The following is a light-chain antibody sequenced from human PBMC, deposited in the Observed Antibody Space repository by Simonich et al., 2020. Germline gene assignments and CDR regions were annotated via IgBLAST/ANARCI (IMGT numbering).Light chain of an antibody. J-gene: IGLJ3*02. Sequence: QSALTQPASVSGSPGQSITISCTGTSSYVAVYNYVSWYQQHPGKAPKLMIYDISKRPSGFSTRFSGSKSGNTASLTISGLQAEDEADYYCSSYTSSSTWVFGGGTKLTVL. V-gene: IGLV2-14*01. CDR2: DIS. CDR3: SSYTSSSTWV. CDR1: SSYVAVYNY.